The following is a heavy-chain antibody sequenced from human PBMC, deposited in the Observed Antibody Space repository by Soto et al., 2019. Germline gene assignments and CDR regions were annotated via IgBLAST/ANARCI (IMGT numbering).Heavy chain of an antibody. CDR2: IYPGNGNT. CDR1: GYTFTSYG. D-gene: IGHD2-21*02. J-gene: IGHJ5*02. Sequence: ASVKVSCKASGYTFTSYGISWVRQAPGQGFEWMGWIYPGNGNTKYVQNLQGRVTMTTDTSTSTVYMELSSLRSDDTAVYYCARRSCSCDCCSLDPWGQVTRVPVCS. CDR3: ARRSCSCDCCSLDP. V-gene: IGHV1-18*04.